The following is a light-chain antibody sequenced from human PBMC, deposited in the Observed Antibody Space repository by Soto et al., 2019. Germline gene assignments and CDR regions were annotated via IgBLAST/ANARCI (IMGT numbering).Light chain of an antibody. V-gene: IGLV2-8*01. CDR2: EVS. CDR3: GSYAGSNNSLYV. J-gene: IGLJ1*01. CDR1: SSDVCGYNY. Sequence: QSVMTQPPSASVTPGQSVTIPCPRTSSDVCGYNYVSWYHKHPSNAPKPMIYEVSKRPSGVPDRFSGSKSGNTASLTVSGLQAEDEADYYCGSYAGSNNSLYVFGTWTKVTVL.